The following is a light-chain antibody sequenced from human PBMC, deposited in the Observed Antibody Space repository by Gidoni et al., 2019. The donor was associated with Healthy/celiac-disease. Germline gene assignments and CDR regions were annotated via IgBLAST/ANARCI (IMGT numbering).Light chain of an antibody. CDR1: QSVSSY. Sequence: IVLTQSPATLSLSPGERATLSCRASQSVSSYLAWYQQKPGQAPRLLIYDASNRATGIPARFSCSGSGTDFTLTISSLEPEDFAVYYCQQRSNWPGTFGQGTKLEIK. CDR2: DAS. J-gene: IGKJ2*01. CDR3: QQRSNWPGT. V-gene: IGKV3-11*01.